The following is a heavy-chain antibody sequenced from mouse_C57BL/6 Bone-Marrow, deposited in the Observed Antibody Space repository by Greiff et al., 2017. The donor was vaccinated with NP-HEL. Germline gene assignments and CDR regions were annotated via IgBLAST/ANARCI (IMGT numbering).Heavy chain of an antibody. CDR1: GISITTGNYG. J-gene: IGHJ2*01. CDR3: AGNYYGSRLYYFDY. V-gene: IGHV3-5*01. CDR2: IYYSGTI. D-gene: IGHD1-1*01. Sequence: EVKLVESGPGLVKPSQTVFLTCTVTGISITTGNYGWSWIRQFPGNKLEWIGYIYYSGTITYNPSLTSRTTITRDTPKNQFFLEMNPLTAEDTATYYCAGNYYGSRLYYFDYWGQGTTLTVSS.